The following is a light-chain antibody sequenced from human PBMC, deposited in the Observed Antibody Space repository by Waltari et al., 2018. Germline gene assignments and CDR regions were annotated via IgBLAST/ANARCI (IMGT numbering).Light chain of an antibody. Sequence: SYVLTQSPSMSVAPGKPPRISCEGDNLGRKPVPWYQQRPAQAPLPVTHYDTERPSKNPERFSGSNSGNTATLTISRVEAGDETDYYCQVWDSDSDHVVFGGGTKMTVL. CDR1: NLGRKP. V-gene: IGLV3-21*04. CDR3: QVWDSDSDHVV. J-gene: IGLJ2*01. CDR2: YDT.